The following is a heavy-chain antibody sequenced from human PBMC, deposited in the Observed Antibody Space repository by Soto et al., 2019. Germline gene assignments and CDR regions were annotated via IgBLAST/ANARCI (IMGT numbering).Heavy chain of an antibody. CDR2: IYYSGST. V-gene: IGHV4-59*01. CDR3: ARDACSGGSCYDWFDP. Sequence: SETLSLTCTVSGGSISSYYWSWIRQPPGKGLEWIGYIYYSGSTNYNPSLKSRVTISVDTSKNQFSLKLSSVTAADTAVYYCARDACSGGSCYDWFDPWGQGTLVTVSS. CDR1: GGSISSYY. D-gene: IGHD2-15*01. J-gene: IGHJ5*02.